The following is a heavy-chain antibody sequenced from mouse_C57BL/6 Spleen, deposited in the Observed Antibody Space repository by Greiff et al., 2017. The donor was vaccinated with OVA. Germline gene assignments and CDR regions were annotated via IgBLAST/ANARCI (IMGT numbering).Heavy chain of an antibody. V-gene: IGHV5-6*01. Sequence: EVQRVESGGDLVKPGGSLKLSCAASGFTFSSYGMSWVRQTPDKRLEWVATISSGGSYTYYPDSVKGRFTISRDNAKNTLYLQMSSLKSEDTAMYYCARRNYGSSPYYFDYWGQGTTLTVSS. J-gene: IGHJ2*01. CDR2: ISSGGSYT. CDR1: GFTFSSYG. D-gene: IGHD1-1*01. CDR3: ARRNYGSSPYYFDY.